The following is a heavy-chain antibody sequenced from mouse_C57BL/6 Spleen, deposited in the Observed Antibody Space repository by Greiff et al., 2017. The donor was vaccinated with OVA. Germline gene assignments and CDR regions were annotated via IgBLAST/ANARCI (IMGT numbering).Heavy chain of an antibody. V-gene: IGHV1-80*01. CDR3: ASTTTVVASYYAMDY. CDR1: GYAFSSYW. D-gene: IGHD1-1*01. Sequence: QVHVKQSGAELVKPGASVKISCKASGYAFSSYWMNWVKQRPGKGLEWIGQIYPGDGDTNYNGKFKGKATLTADKSSSTAYMQLSSLTSEDSAVYFCASTTTVVASYYAMDYWGQGTSVTVSS. CDR2: IYPGDGDT. J-gene: IGHJ4*01.